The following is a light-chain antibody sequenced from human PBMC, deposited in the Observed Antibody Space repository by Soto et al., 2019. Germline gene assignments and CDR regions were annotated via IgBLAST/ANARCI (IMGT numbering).Light chain of an antibody. Sequence: DIVVTQPPLSLTVTPGEPASISCRSSQSLLHRNGYTYLDWYLQKPGQSPQVLIYMGSNRASGVPDRFSGSGSGTDFTLKISRVEAEDVGVYYCMQTLQTRTFGQGTKVEI. V-gene: IGKV2-28*01. CDR3: MQTLQTRT. J-gene: IGKJ1*01. CDR1: QSLLHRNGYTY. CDR2: MGS.